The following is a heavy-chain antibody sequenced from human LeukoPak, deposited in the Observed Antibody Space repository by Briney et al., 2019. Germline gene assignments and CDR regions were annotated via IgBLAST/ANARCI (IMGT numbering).Heavy chain of an antibody. Sequence: SETLSLTCAVYGGSFSGYYWSWIRQPPGKGLEWIGEINHSGSTNYNPSLKSRVTISVDTSKNQFSLKLSSVTAADTAVYYCARDARARDSMVRGVSYWGQGTLVTVSS. V-gene: IGHV4-34*01. J-gene: IGHJ4*02. D-gene: IGHD3-10*01. CDR2: INHSGST. CDR1: GGSFSGYY. CDR3: ARDARARDSMVRGVSY.